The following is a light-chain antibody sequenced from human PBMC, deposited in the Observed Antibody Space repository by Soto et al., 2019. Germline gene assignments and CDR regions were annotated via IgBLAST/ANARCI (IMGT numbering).Light chain of an antibody. Sequence: QSALTQPASVSGSPGQSITISCTGTSSDVGSYNLVSWYQQHPGKAPKLMIYEGSKRPSGVSNRFSGSKSGNTASLTISGLQAEYEADYYFCSYAGSSLRVFGGGTKLTVL. CDR2: EGS. V-gene: IGLV2-23*01. CDR3: CSYAGSSLRV. CDR1: SSDVGSYNL. J-gene: IGLJ2*01.